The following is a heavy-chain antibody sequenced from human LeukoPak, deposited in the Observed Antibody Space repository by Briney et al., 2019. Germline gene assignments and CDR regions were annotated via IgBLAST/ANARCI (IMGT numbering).Heavy chain of an antibody. D-gene: IGHD3-22*01. CDR3: AKDLSSGYYDAFDI. CDR2: SSGSGSIT. Sequence: GGSLRLSCVASGFTFSNYWMHWVRQAPGKGLEWVSASSGSGSITYYADSVKGRFTISRDNSNNTLYLQMNSLRAEDTAVYYCAKDLSSGYYDAFDIWGQGTMVTVSS. CDR1: GFTFSNYW. J-gene: IGHJ3*02. V-gene: IGHV3-23*01.